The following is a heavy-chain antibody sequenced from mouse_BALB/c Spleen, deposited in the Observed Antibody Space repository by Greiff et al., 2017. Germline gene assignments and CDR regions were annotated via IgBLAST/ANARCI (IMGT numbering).Heavy chain of an antibody. CDR3: CGYDERDYFDY. V-gene: IGHV1-76*01. J-gene: IGHJ2*01. CDR2: IYPGSGNT. D-gene: IGHD2-2*01. CDR1: GYTFTDYY. Sequence: QVQLQQSGAELARPGASVKLSCKASGYTFTDYYINWVKQRTGQGLEWIGEIYPGSGNTYYNEKFKGKATLTADKSSSTAYMQLNSLTSEDSAVYFCCGYDERDYFDYWGQGTLSQSPQ.